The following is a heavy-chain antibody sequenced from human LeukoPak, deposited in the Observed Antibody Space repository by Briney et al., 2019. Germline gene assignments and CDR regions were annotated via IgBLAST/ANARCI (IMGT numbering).Heavy chain of an antibody. CDR2: INHSGST. J-gene: IGHJ4*02. D-gene: IGHD3-9*01. CDR3: ARGTGNYYGY. CDR1: GGSISSYY. Sequence: SETLSLTCTVSGGSISSYYWSWIRQPPGKGLEWIGEINHSGSTNYNPSLKSRVTISVDTSKNQFFLKLSSVTAADTAVYYCARGTGNYYGYWGQGTLVTVSS. V-gene: IGHV4-34*01.